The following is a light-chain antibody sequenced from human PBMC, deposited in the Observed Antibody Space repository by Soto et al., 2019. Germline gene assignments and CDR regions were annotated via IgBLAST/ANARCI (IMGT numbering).Light chain of an antibody. CDR1: SSDVGGYNF. CDR2: DVT. CDR3: SSCTSGSTDVV. J-gene: IGLJ7*01. V-gene: IGLV2-14*03. Sequence: QSVLTQPASVSGSPGQSITISCTGTSSDVGGYNFVSWYQQYPGKAPKLIIYDVTNRPPGVSDRFSGSKSGNTASLTISGLQAEDEAEYYCSSCTSGSTDVVFGGGTQLTVL.